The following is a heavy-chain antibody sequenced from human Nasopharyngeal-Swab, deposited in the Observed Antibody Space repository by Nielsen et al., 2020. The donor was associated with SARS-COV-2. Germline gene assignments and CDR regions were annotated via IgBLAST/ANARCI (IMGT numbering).Heavy chain of an antibody. CDR2: INPSGGST. CDR1: GYTFTSYY. D-gene: IGHD4-17*01. Sequence: ASVKVSCKASGYTFTSYYMHWVRQAPGQGLEWMGIINPSGGSTRYAQKFQGRVTMTRDTSTSTVYMELSSLRSEDTAVYYCARDRVNTVTTVEPPFWKGYYYYGMDVWGQGTTVTVSS. J-gene: IGHJ6*02. V-gene: IGHV1-46*01. CDR3: ARDRVNTVTTVEPPFWKGYYYYGMDV.